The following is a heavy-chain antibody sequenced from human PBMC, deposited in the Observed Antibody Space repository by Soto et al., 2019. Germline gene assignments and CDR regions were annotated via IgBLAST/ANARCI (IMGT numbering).Heavy chain of an antibody. D-gene: IGHD2-15*01. CDR1: GVSINSANW. J-gene: IGHJ3*02. V-gene: IGHV4-4*02. Sequence: QMQLQESGPGLVKPSGTLSLTCTVSGVSINSANWWTWLRQSPGKGLEWIGEIYHSGSTNFNPSLKSRITISVDNSKNQLYLELTSVTAADTAVYYCARYCVGGSCYLGAFDIWGQGTMVTVSS. CDR3: ARYCVGGSCYLGAFDI. CDR2: IYHSGST.